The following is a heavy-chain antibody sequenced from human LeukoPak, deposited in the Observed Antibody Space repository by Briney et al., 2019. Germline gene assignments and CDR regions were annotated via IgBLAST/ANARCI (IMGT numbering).Heavy chain of an antibody. Sequence: GGSLRLSCEAAGFIFRNYWMGWVRQAPGKGLEWVANINEDGNEKYYVDSVRGRFTISRDNAKNSLYLQMNILRPEDTAVFYCLSGPGHCGQGTLVTVSS. CDR2: INEDGNEK. CDR3: LSGPGH. CDR1: GFIFRNYW. V-gene: IGHV3-7*01. J-gene: IGHJ4*02.